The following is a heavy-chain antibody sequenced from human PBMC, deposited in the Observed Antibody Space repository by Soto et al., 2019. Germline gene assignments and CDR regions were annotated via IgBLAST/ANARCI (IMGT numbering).Heavy chain of an antibody. J-gene: IGHJ6*02. CDR2: IIPNFGNI. D-gene: IGHD6-19*01. CDR3: AKGAVAGTPTSYYDSGLDV. Sequence: QVQLLQSGAEVTKPGSSVRVSCEASGGTFRTYAISWVRQAPGPGLEWMGEIIPNFGNINYAQKFHGRVTINADESSSTVYMALRSLTSAATAVYYCAKGAVAGTPTSYYDSGLDVWRQVTTVTVS. V-gene: IGHV1-69*12. CDR1: GGTFRTYA.